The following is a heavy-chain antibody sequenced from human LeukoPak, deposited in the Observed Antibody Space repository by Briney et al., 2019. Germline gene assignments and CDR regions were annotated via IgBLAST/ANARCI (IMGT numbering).Heavy chain of an antibody. CDR2: IWHDRSDKYGSNK. V-gene: IGHV3-33*06. CDR1: GFMFSRSD. J-gene: IGHJ5*02. CDR3: AKDGNCGGDCYGWFDP. Sequence: TGGSLRLSCAASGFMFSRSDIHWVRQAPGKGLEWVAVIWHDRSDKYGSNKYYADSVKGRFTISRDNSKNTVYLQMNSLRVEDTAVYYCAKDGNCGGDCYGWFDPWGQGALVTVSS. D-gene: IGHD2-21*02.